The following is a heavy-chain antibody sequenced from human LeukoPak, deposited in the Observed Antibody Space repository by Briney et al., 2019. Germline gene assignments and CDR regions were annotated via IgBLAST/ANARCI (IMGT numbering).Heavy chain of an antibody. CDR2: ISGSGGST. CDR3: AKDSSGYGVNEYYFDY. V-gene: IGHV3-23*01. J-gene: IGHJ4*02. Sequence: GGSLRLSCAASGFTFSSYGMSWVRQAPGKGLEWVSGISGSGGSTYYADSVKGRFTISRDNSKNTVYLQMNSLRAEDTAVYYCAKDSSGYGVNEYYFDYWGQGTLVTVSS. D-gene: IGHD5-12*01. CDR1: GFTFSSYG.